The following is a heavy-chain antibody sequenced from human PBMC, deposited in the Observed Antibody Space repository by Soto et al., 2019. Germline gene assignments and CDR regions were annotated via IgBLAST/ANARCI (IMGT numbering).Heavy chain of an antibody. CDR3: ARGGYSYGYGIDY. CDR2: IIPIFGTA. D-gene: IGHD5-18*01. J-gene: IGHJ4*02. V-gene: IGHV1-69*13. Sequence: SVKVSCKASGGTFSSYAISWLRQAPGQGLEWMGGIIPIFGTANYAQKFQGRVTITADESTSTAYMELSSLRSEDTAVYYRARGGYSYGYGIDYWGQGTLVTVSS. CDR1: GGTFSSYA.